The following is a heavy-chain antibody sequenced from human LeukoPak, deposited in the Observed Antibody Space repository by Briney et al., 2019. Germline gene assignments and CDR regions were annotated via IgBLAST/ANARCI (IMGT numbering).Heavy chain of an antibody. V-gene: IGHV3-33*08. Sequence: PGRSLRLSCAASGFTFTHYAMHWVRQTPGKGLEWVAVIFYDGTIQYYSDSVRGRLIVSRDNPKNTLYLQMNSLRAEDTAVYYCANAAILYYYYYMDVWGKGTTVTISS. CDR2: IFYDGTIQ. D-gene: IGHD2-21*01. CDR3: ANAAILYYYYYMDV. J-gene: IGHJ6*03. CDR1: GFTFTHYA.